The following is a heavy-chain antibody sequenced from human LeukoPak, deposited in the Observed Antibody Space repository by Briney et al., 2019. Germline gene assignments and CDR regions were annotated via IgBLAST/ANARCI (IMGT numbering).Heavy chain of an antibody. J-gene: IGHJ3*02. D-gene: IGHD1-26*01. CDR3: ARHRWELNAFDI. V-gene: IGHV4-59*08. CDR2: IYCSGST. CDR1: AGSIRSYY. Sequence: PSETLSLTCTVSAGSIRSYYWSWIRQPPGKGLEWIGYIYCSGSTNYNPSLKSRVTISVDTSKNQFSLILSSVTAADTAVYYCARHRWELNAFDIWGQGTMVTVSS.